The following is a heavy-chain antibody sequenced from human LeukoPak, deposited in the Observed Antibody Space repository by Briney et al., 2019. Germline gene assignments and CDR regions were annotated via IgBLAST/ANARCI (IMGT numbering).Heavy chain of an antibody. CDR3: AGSLGYCTSNVCYLKY. D-gene: IGHD2-8*01. Sequence: VKVSCKASGYTFTGYYMHWVRQAPGQGLEWMGWINPNSGGTNYAQKFQSRVTMTRDTSISTAYMELSRLRSDDTAVYYCAGSLGYCTSNVCYLKYWGQGTLVTVSS. V-gene: IGHV1-2*02. J-gene: IGHJ4*02. CDR2: INPNSGGT. CDR1: GYTFTGYY.